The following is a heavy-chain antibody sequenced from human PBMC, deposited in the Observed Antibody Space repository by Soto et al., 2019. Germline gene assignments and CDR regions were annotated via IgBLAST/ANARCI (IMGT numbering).Heavy chain of an antibody. D-gene: IGHD5-12*01. J-gene: IGHJ4*02. CDR2: ISANNGNT. CDR1: GYTFTSYG. Sequence: QVQLVQSGAEVKKPGASVKVSCRASGYTFTSYGINWVRQVPGQGLEWMGWISANNGNTRYAQKLQGRVTMTTDTSTSIAYMELRSLRSDDTVVYYCARVRSGYDFAYWGQGTLVTVSS. V-gene: IGHV1-18*01. CDR3: ARVRSGYDFAY.